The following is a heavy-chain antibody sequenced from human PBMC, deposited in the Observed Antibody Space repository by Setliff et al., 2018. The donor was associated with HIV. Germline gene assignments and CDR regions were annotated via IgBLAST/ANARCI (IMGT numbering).Heavy chain of an antibody. J-gene: IGHJ4*02. Sequence: GGSLRLSCAASGFTVSSDYMNWVRQAPGKGLEWISYISSGGTTKYYADSVKGRFTISRDNAKNSLYLQMNSRRAEDTAVYYCAKRRQLAEDYYWGQGTLVTVSS. CDR2: ISSGGTTK. V-gene: IGHV3-48*04. CDR3: AKRRQLAEDYY. CDR1: GFTVSSDY. D-gene: IGHD6-6*01.